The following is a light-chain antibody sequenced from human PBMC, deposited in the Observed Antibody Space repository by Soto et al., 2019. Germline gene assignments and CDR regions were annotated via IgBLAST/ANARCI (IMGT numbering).Light chain of an antibody. CDR2: EVS. J-gene: IGLJ1*01. CDR1: TSDVGRYNF. CDR3: SSYTSSGTRV. V-gene: IGLV2-14*01. Sequence: QSALTQPASVSGSPGQSITISCTGTTSDVGRYNFVSWYQLHPGKAPKLMIFEVSNRPSGVSNRFSGSKSGNTASLTISGLQAEDEADYYCSSYTSSGTRVFGTGTKVTVL.